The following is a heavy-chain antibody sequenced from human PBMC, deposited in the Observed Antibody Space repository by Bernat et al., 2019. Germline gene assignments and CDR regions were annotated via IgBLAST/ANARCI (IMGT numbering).Heavy chain of an antibody. D-gene: IGHD1-26*01. CDR2: INPSGGST. CDR3: DSVPARNEGAYYYYYGMDV. CDR1: GYTFTSYY. J-gene: IGHJ6*02. Sequence: VQLVESGAEVKKPGASVKVSCKASGYTFTSYYMHWVRQAPGQGLEWMGIINPSGGSTSYAQKHQGRVTMTRDTSTSTVDMELSSLRSEDTAVYYSDSVPARNEGAYYYYYGMDVWGQGTTVTVSS. V-gene: IGHV1-46*03.